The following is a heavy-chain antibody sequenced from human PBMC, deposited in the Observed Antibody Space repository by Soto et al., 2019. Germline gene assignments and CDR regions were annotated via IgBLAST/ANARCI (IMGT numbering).Heavy chain of an antibody. D-gene: IGHD6-13*01. CDR1: GFTVSSNY. CDR2: IYSGGST. Sequence: ETLSLSCAASGFTVSSNYMSWVRQAPGKGLEWVSVIYSGGSTYYADSVKGRFTISRDNSKNTLYLQMNSLRAEDTAVYYCARDLSGIAAAGDFDYWGQGTLVTVSS. CDR3: ARDLSGIAAAGDFDY. J-gene: IGHJ4*02. V-gene: IGHV3-53*01.